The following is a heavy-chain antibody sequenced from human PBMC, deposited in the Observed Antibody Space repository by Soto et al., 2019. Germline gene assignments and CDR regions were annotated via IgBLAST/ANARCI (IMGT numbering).Heavy chain of an antibody. Sequence: EVMLLESGGGLVQPGGSLRLSCAGSGFTFRSFAMTWVRQAPGKGLEWVSGTSATGDRTFYADSVRGRFTISRAISKNPLYLQMNSLRGEDTAIYYCVKPIVPSATLGSFDIWGPGATVTVSS. CDR1: GFTFRSFA. CDR3: VKPIVPSATLGSFDI. CDR2: TSATGDRT. V-gene: IGHV3-23*01. D-gene: IGHD2-2*01. J-gene: IGHJ3*02.